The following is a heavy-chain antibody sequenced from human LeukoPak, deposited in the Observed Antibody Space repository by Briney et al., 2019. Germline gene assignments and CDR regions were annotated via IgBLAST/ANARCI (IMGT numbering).Heavy chain of an antibody. Sequence: GASVKVSCKASGYTFTSYYMYWVRQAPGQGLEWMGIINPNRGSTSYAQKFQGRVTMTRDMSTSTVYMELSRLRSDDTAVYYCAKFGDFSGMSLDYWGQGTLVTVSS. J-gene: IGHJ4*02. V-gene: IGHV1-46*01. CDR3: AKFGDFSGMSLDY. CDR2: INPNRGST. CDR1: GYTFTSYY. D-gene: IGHD3-10*01.